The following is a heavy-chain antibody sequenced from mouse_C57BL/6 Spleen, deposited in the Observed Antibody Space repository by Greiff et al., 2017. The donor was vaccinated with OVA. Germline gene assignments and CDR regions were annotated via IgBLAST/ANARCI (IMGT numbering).Heavy chain of an antibody. V-gene: IGHV1-80*01. CDR3: ARRYDYDGGGFAY. J-gene: IGHJ3*01. D-gene: IGHD2-4*01. CDR2: IYPGDGDT. Sequence: QVHVKQSGAELVKPGASVKISCKASGYAFSSYWMNWVKQRPGKGLEWIGQIYPGDGDTNYNGKFKGKATLTADKSSSTAYMQLSSLTSEDSAVYFCARRYDYDGGGFAYWGQGTLVTVSA. CDR1: GYAFSSYW.